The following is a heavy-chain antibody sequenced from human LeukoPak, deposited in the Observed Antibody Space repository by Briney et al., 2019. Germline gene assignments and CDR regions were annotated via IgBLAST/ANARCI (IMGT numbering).Heavy chain of an antibody. J-gene: IGHJ4*02. Sequence: PSETLSLTCTVSGASITNSYWNWVRQRPGKGLEWIGYIYSSRNTNYHPSLKSRVTISLDVSKNQFSLKLTSVTAADTAVYYCANSYDGKIVPFDNWGQGALVAVSS. D-gene: IGHD4-23*01. CDR3: ANSYDGKIVPFDN. V-gene: IGHV4-4*09. CDR1: GASITNSY. CDR2: IYSSRNT.